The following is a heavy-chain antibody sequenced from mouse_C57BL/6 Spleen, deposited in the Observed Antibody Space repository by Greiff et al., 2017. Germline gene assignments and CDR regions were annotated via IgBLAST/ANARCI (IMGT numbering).Heavy chain of an antibody. J-gene: IGHJ3*01. CDR1: GFSFNTYA. V-gene: IGHV10-1*01. Sequence: EVQRVESGGGLVQPKGSLKLSCAASGFSFNTYAMNWVRQAPGKGLEWVARIRSKSNNYATYYADSVKDRFTISRDDSESMLYLQMNNLKTEDTAMYYCVRHDDYYGSAWFAYWGQGTLVTVAA. D-gene: IGHD1-1*01. CDR3: VRHDDYYGSAWFAY. CDR2: IRSKSNNYAT.